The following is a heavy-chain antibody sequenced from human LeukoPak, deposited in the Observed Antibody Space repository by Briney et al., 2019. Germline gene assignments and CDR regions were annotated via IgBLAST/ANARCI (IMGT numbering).Heavy chain of an antibody. J-gene: IGHJ5*02. CDR1: GYTFTGYY. V-gene: IGHV1-2*06. CDR2: INPNSGGT. CDR3: ASGFHDYGDQGWFDP. Sequence: ASVKVSCKASGYTFTGYYMHWVRQAPGQGLEWMGRINPNSGGTNYAQKFQGRVTMTRDTSISTAYMELSRLRSDDTAVYYCASGFHDYGDQGWFDPWGQGTLVTVSS. D-gene: IGHD4-17*01.